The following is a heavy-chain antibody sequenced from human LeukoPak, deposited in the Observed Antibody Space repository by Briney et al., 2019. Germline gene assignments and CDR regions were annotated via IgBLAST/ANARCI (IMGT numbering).Heavy chain of an antibody. Sequence: SETLSLTCTVSGGSLSSHYWSWIRQPPGKGLEWIGYIYYSGSTNYNPSLKSRVTISVDTSKNQFSLKLSSVTAADTAVYYCAGTDFWSGYHDYWGQGTLVTVSS. J-gene: IGHJ4*02. V-gene: IGHV4-59*11. CDR1: GGSLSSHY. D-gene: IGHD3-3*01. CDR3: AGTDFWSGYHDY. CDR2: IYYSGST.